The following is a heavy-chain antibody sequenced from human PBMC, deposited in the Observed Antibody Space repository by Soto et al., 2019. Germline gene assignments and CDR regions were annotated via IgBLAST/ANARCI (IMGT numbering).Heavy chain of an antibody. D-gene: IGHD2-21*02. V-gene: IGHV4-31*03. CDR1: GGSISSGGYY. CDR2: IYYSGST. CDR3: ARVCGGDCHPGMDV. Sequence: QVQLQESGPGLVKPSQTLSLTCTVSGGSISSGGYYWSWIRQHPGKGLEWIGYIYYSGSTYYNPSLKSRVTLSLDTSTTQFSLRLSSVTAADTAVYYCARVCGGDCHPGMDVWGPGTTVTVSS. J-gene: IGHJ6*02.